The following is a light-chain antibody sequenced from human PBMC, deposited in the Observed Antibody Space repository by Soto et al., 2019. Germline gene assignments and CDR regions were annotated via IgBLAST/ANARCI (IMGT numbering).Light chain of an antibody. CDR3: QHCGTSLR. CDR2: DAS. J-gene: IGKJ4*01. Sequence: EIVLTQSPGNLSLSPGETATLSCRASQTVSSTYLAWYQQKPGQPPRLLIYDASSRATGIPDRFSGSGSGTYLALTISRMAAEDVAVYYCQHCGTSLRFGGRTKVEI. CDR1: QTVSSTY. V-gene: IGKV3-20*01.